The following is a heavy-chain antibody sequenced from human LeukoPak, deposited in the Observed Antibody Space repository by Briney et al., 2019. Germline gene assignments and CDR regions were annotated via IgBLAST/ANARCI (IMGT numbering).Heavy chain of an antibody. Sequence: SETLSLTCTLSGGSLSRGNYYGSCIRQPARTGLEWIGRIYTSVSTNYNPSLKSRVTISVDTSKNQFSLKLSSVTAADTAVYYCARASPMDVWGKGTTVTVSS. J-gene: IGHJ6*03. CDR2: IYTSVST. CDR1: GGSLSRGNYY. V-gene: IGHV4-61*02. CDR3: ARASPMDV.